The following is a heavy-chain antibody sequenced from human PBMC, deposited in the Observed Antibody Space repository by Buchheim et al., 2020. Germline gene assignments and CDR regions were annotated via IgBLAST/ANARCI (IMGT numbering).Heavy chain of an antibody. D-gene: IGHD4-17*01. CDR1: GGSISSRNW. CDR3: ARETDYGDYEHALLD. J-gene: IGHJ4*02. V-gene: IGHV4-4*02. CDR2: ISHSGTT. Sequence: QVQLQESGPGLVKPSGTLSLTCAVSGGSISSRNWWTWVRQPPGKGLEWIGEISHSGTTYYNPSLKSRVTISVDTSKNQFSLKLSSVTAADTAVYYCARETDYGDYEHALLDWGQGTL.